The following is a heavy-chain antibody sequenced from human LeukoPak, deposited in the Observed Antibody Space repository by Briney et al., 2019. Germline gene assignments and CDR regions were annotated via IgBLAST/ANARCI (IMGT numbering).Heavy chain of an antibody. CDR1: GFTFGSYE. J-gene: IGHJ6*04. D-gene: IGHD3-10*01. CDR3: ARDEYYGSGSKSFHYYVMDV. Sequence: GGSLRLSCAASGFTFGSYEMNWFRRAPGRGLGWVYYISSSGSTIYYADSVKGRFTISRDNAKNSLYLQMNNLRAEDTAVYYCARDEYYGSGSKSFHYYVMDVWGKGTTVTVSS. CDR2: ISSSGSTI. V-gene: IGHV3-48*03.